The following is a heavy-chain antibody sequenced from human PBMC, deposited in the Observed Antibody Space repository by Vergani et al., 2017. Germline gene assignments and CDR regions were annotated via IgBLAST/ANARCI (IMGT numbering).Heavy chain of an antibody. Sequence: QLQLQESGPGLVKPSETLSLTCTVSGGSISSSSYYWGWIRQPPGKGLEWIGSIYYSGSTYYNPSLKSRVTISVETSKNQFSLKLSSVTAADTAVYYCARVADINYYDSSGYFYYYGMDVWGQGTTVTVSS. CDR1: GGSISSSSYY. CDR2: IYYSGST. J-gene: IGHJ6*02. D-gene: IGHD3-22*01. CDR3: ARVADINYYDSSGYFYYYGMDV. V-gene: IGHV4-39*07.